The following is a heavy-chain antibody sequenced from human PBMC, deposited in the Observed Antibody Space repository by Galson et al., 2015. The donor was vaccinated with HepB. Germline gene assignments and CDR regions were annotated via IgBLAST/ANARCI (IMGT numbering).Heavy chain of an antibody. CDR1: GFSFVNAW. CDR2: VKSVTDGGTV. D-gene: IGHD3-9*01. V-gene: IGHV3-15*07. J-gene: IGHJ4*02. CDR3: TTDLELRHLHWLSNDC. Sequence: SLRLSCAASGFSFVNAWMNWVRQPLGKGLEWVGRVKSVTDGGTVDYAAPVRGRFTISRDDSIDTLYLQMSSLRTEDTAIYYCTTDLELRHLHWLSNDCWGQGTLVTVSS.